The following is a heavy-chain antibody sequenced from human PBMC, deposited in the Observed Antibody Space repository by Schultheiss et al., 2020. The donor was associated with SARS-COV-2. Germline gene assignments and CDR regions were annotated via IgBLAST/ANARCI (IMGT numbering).Heavy chain of an antibody. D-gene: IGHD3/OR15-3a*01. CDR2: IYSGGST. V-gene: IGHV3-53*04. Sequence: GGSLRLSCAASGFTFGSYAMTWVRQAPGTGLEWVSVIYSGGSTYYADSVKGRFTISRHNSKNTLYLQMNSLRAEDTAVYYCARGGRQNWFDPWGQGTLVTVSS. J-gene: IGHJ5*02. CDR3: ARGGRQNWFDP. CDR1: GFTFGSYA.